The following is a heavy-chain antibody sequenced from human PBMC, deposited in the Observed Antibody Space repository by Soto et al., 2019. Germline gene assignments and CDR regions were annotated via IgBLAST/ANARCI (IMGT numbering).Heavy chain of an antibody. CDR3: AKDRALRIAARTYFDY. J-gene: IGHJ4*02. D-gene: IGHD6-6*01. CDR1: GFTFDDYA. CDR2: ISWNSGSI. V-gene: IGHV3-9*01. Sequence: EVQLVESGGGLVQPGRSLRLSCAASGFTFDDYAMHWVRQAPGKGLEWVSGISWNSGSIGYADSVKGRFTISRDNAKNSLYLQMNSLRAEDTALYYCAKDRALRIAARTYFDYWGQGTLVTVSS.